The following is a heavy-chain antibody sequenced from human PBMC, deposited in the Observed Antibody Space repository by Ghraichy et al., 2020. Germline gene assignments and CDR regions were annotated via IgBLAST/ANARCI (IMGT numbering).Heavy chain of an antibody. Sequence: IPIFGTANYAQKFQGRVPITADDSTSTAYMELSSLRSEDTAVYYCARVGMTIPDSEGHYAMDFWGQGTTVIVSS. J-gene: IGHJ6*01. CDR2: IPIFGTA. D-gene: IGHD3-10*01. CDR3: ARVGMTIPDSEGHYAMDF. V-gene: IGHV1-69*01.